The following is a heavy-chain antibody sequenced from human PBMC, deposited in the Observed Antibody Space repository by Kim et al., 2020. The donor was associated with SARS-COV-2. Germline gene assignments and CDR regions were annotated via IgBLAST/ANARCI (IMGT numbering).Heavy chain of an antibody. J-gene: IGHJ2*01. V-gene: IGHV4-39*01. D-gene: IGHD1-1*01. Sequence: LKSRVTISVDTSKNQYSQKLSAVTAADTAVYYCARQVLSRNRRDGWYFDLWGRGTLVTVSS. CDR3: ARQVLSRNRRDGWYFDL.